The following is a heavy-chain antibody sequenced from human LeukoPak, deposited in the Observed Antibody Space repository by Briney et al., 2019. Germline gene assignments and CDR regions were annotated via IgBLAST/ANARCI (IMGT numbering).Heavy chain of an antibody. J-gene: IGHJ3*02. CDR2: IYYSGRT. CDR3: ARVYDFWSGYSFGAFNI. D-gene: IGHD3-3*01. CDR1: GGSITSGDYY. Sequence: SQTLSLTCTVSGGSITSGDYYWSWLRQPPGRGLEWIGYIYYSGRTYYNPSLKSRVSISVDTSKNQFSLRLSSVTAADTAVYYCARVYDFWSGYSFGAFNIWGQGTMVTVSS. V-gene: IGHV4-30-4*01.